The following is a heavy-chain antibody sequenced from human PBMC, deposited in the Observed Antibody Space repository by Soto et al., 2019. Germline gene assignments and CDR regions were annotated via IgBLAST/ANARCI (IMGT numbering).Heavy chain of an antibody. CDR1: WGKMVSLGGY. CDR3: ARDKITGLFDY. D-gene: IGHD2-8*02. J-gene: IGHJ4*02. CDR2: IYYSGST. V-gene: IGHV4-31*02. Sequence: ASWGKMVSLGGYCSLIRQHPGKGLEWIGYIYYSGSTYYNPSLKSRVTISVDTSKNQFSLKLTSVTAADTAVYYCARDKITGLFDYWGQGTLVTVSS.